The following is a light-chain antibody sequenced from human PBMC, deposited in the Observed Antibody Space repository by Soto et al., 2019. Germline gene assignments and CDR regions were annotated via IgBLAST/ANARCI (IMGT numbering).Light chain of an antibody. CDR3: QQYGSSPPT. V-gene: IGKV3-20*01. CDR2: GAS. J-gene: IGKJ1*01. CDR1: QSVSSSY. Sequence: EIVLTQSPGTLSLSPGERATLSCRASQSVSSSYLAWYQQKPGQAPRLLIYGASSRATGIPDRFSGSGSGTDFTLTLRRLEPEDFAVYYCQQYGSSPPTFGQGTKV.